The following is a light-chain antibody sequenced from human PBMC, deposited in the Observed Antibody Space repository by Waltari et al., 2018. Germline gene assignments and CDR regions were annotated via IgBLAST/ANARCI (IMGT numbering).Light chain of an antibody. CDR1: QSINTY. V-gene: IGKV1-39*01. CDR2: AAS. Sequence: DIQMTQSPSSLSASVGDRVTITCRTGQSINTYLNWYQQKPGKAPRFLIYAASTLLSGAPSRFSGSGSGTYFTLTINGLQAEDSATYYCQQSYSPPFTFGQGTSLEI. CDR3: QQSYSPPFT. J-gene: IGKJ2*01.